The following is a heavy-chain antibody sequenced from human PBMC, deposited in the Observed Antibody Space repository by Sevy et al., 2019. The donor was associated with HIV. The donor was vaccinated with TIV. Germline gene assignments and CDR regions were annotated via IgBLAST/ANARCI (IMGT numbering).Heavy chain of an antibody. V-gene: IGHV3-23*01. J-gene: IGHJ4*02. CDR1: GFTFSDYA. D-gene: IGHD2-2*01. Sequence: GGSLRLSCVASGFTFSDYAMSWVRQAPGKGLEWVSSLFGGGHGANYADSVKGRFIISRDNSRNTLSLQLNSLRAEDAAVDYCAKMGGQLGSEYYFDYWGQGILVTVSS. CDR3: AKMGGQLGSEYYFDY. CDR2: LFGGGHGA.